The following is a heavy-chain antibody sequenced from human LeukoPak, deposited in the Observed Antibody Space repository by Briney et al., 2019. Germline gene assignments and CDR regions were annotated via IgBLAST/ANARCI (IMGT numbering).Heavy chain of an antibody. D-gene: IGHD3-9*01. CDR1: GGSFSGYY. V-gene: IGHV4-34*01. CDR2: INHSGST. CDR3: ARARYFDAVVGTHYYYMDV. Sequence: PSETLSLTCAVYGGSFSGYYWSWIRQPPGKGLEWIGEINHSGSTNYNPSLKSRVTISVDTSKNQFSLKLSSVTAADTAVYYCARARYFDAVVGTHYYYMDVWGKGTTVTVSS. J-gene: IGHJ6*03.